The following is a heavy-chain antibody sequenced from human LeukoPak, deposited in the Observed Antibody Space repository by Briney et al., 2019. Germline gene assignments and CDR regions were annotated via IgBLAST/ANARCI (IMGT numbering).Heavy chain of an antibody. D-gene: IGHD2-21*02. CDR3: TTSLAGAVTAVYPFDN. CDR1: GFTFSSYA. V-gene: IGHV3-15*01. J-gene: IGHJ4*02. Sequence: PGRSLRLSCAASGFTFSSYAMNWVRQAPGKGLEWVGRIKSKTDGGTTDYAAPVKGRITISRDDSTNTLHLQMNSLKTEDTAVYYCTTSLAGAVTAVYPFDNWGQGTLVTVSS. CDR2: IKSKTDGGTT.